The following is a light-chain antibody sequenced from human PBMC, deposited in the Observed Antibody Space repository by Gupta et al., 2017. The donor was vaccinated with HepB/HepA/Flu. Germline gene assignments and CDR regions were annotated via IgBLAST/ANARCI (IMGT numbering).Light chain of an antibody. J-gene: IGLJ1*01. Sequence: QSALTQPASVSGSPGQSITISCTRTSSDVGGYNYVSWYQQRPGKAPKIMIYDVSNLPSGVSNRFSDSKSGSTASLTISGLQAEEEADYYCSSYTSNSTPYVFGTATKVTVL. CDR1: SSDVGGYNY. CDR2: DVS. V-gene: IGLV2-14*01. CDR3: SSYTSNSTPYV.